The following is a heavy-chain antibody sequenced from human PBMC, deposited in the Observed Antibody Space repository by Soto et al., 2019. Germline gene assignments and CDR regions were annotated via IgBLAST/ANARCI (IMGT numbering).Heavy chain of an antibody. CDR2: INHSGST. CDR1: GGSFSGYY. V-gene: IGHV4-34*01. J-gene: IGHJ5*02. Sequence: SETLSLTCAVYGGSFSGYYWSWIRQPPGKGLEWIGEINHSGSTNYNPSLKSRVAISVDTSKNQFSLKLSSVTAADTAVYYCARDFLMYPDNWFDPWGQGTLVTVSS. CDR3: ARDFLMYPDNWFDP. D-gene: IGHD3-3*01.